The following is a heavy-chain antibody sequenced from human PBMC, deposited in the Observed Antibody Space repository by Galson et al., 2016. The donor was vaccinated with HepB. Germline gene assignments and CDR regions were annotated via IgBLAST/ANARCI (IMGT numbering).Heavy chain of an antibody. CDR1: GFTFSRYG. J-gene: IGHJ4*02. Sequence: SLRLSCAASGFTFSRYGMHWVCQAPGEGLESVAFIWYDGTNKFYADSVKGRFTISRDNSKNTLYLQLNSLRAEDTAVYYCAREDPNIAVAALDYWGQGTLVTVSS. V-gene: IGHV3-33*01. CDR2: IWYDGTNK. D-gene: IGHD6-19*01. CDR3: AREDPNIAVAALDY.